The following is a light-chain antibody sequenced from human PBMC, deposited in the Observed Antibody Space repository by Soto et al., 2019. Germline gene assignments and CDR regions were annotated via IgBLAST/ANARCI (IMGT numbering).Light chain of an antibody. Sequence: EIVLTQSPGTLSLSPGERATLSCRASQSVSSVRLAGYQQKPGQAPRLLIYAASTRATGIPDRFSGSRSGTDFTLTISRLEPEDFAVYYCQQYGSSPLYTFGQGTKLEIK. J-gene: IGKJ2*01. V-gene: IGKV3-20*01. CDR3: QQYGSSPLYT. CDR2: AAS. CDR1: QSVSSVR.